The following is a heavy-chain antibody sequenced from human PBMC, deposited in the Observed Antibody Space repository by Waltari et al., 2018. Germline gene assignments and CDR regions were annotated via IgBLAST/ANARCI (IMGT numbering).Heavy chain of an antibody. CDR1: GGSFSGYY. J-gene: IGHJ3*02. D-gene: IGHD3-3*01. V-gene: IGHV4-34*01. CDR2: INHSGST. Sequence: QVQLQQWGAGLLKPSETLSLTCAVYGGSFSGYYWIWIRQPPGKGLEWIGEINHSGSTNYNPALKSRVTISVDTSKNQFSLKLSSVTAADTAVYYCAREPRITIFGVPRAGRAFDIWGQGTMVTVSS. CDR3: AREPRITIFGVPRAGRAFDI.